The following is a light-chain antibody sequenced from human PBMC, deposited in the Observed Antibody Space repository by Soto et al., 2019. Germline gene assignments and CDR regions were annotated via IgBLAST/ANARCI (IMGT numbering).Light chain of an antibody. J-gene: IGLJ1*01. CDR2: QDS. CDR1: KLGNKY. Sequence: SYELTQPHSVSVSPGQTASITCSGAKLGNKYACWYQQKPGQSPVLVIYQDSKRPSGIPERFSGSNSGNTATLTISGTQAMDEADYYCQAWDSSTDYVFGTGTKLTVL. CDR3: QAWDSSTDYV. V-gene: IGLV3-1*01.